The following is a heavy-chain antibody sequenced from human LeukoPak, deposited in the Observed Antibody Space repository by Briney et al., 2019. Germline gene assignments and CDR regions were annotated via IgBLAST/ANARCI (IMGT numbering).Heavy chain of an antibody. V-gene: IGHV3-48*02. D-gene: IGHD2-21*02. CDR2: ISSSSGTI. CDR3: ARGLAYCGGNCYRALDY. J-gene: IGHJ4*02. Sequence: GRSLRLSCAASGFAFSSNTMNWVRQAPGRGLEWVSYISSSSGTIYYADSVKGRFTISRDNAKNSLYLQMNSLRDEDTAVYYCARGLAYCGGNCYRALDYWGQGIQVTVSS. CDR1: GFAFSSNT.